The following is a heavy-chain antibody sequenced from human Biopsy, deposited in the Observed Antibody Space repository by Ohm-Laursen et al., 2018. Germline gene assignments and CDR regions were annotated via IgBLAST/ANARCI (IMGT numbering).Heavy chain of an antibody. CDR2: NIPILGTG. D-gene: IGHD3-9*01. Sequence: SVKVSCKAPGGTFSNYGGNWVRQAPGQGLEWLGGNIPILGTGNYAQKFQDRVTVAADTSTSTATMELRSLRSDDTAVYYCATKLTGYFHHWGQGTLVIVSS. CDR1: GGTFSNYG. CDR3: ATKLTGYFHH. V-gene: IGHV1-69*06. J-gene: IGHJ1*01.